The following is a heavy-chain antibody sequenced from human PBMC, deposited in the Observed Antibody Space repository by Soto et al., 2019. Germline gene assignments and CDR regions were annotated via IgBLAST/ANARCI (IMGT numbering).Heavy chain of an antibody. CDR2: IYYSGST. Sequence: SGTLALRCTVSGGSIRSYYWSWFRQPPGKGLEWIGYIYYSGSTNYNPSLKSRVTISVDTSKNQFSLKMSSVTDADTALYYCERGSGYYSDHDYYYGMDVWGQGTTVT. D-gene: IGHD3-3*01. CDR1: GGSIRSYY. J-gene: IGHJ6*02. V-gene: IGHV4-59*01. CDR3: ERGSGYYSDHDYYYGMDV.